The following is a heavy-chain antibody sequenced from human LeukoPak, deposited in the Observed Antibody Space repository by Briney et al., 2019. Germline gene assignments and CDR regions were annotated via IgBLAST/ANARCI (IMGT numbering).Heavy chain of an antibody. CDR2: ISYDGSNK. V-gene: IGHV3-30-3*01. J-gene: IGHJ4*02. Sequence: GGSLRLSCAASGFTFSSYAMHWVRQAPGKGLEWVAVISYDGSNKYYADSVKGRFTISRDNSKNTLYLQMNSLRAEDTAVCYCARDPDYDFWSGYYPVWGQGTLVTVSS. CDR3: ARDPDYDFWSGYYPV. CDR1: GFTFSSYA. D-gene: IGHD3-3*01.